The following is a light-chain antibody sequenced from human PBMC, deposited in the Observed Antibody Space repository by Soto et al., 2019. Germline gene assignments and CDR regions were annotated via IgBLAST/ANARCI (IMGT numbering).Light chain of an antibody. CDR1: PSVSSN. CDR3: QQYNNWPPT. J-gene: IGKJ5*01. Sequence: EIVMTQSPATLSVSPGERATLSCRASPSVSSNLAWYQQKPGQAPRLLIYGASTRATGIPARFSGSGSGTEFTLTISSLQSEDFAVYYCQQYNNWPPTFGQGTRLEIK. V-gene: IGKV3-15*01. CDR2: GAS.